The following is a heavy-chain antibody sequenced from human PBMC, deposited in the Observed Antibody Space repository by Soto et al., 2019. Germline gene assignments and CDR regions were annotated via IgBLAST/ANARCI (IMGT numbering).Heavy chain of an antibody. J-gene: IGHJ6*02. CDR2: IYYNGST. Sequence: QVRLEESGPGLVKPSETLSLICSVSGGSVNNANYFWNWIRHHPENGLEWIGYIYYNGSTRYNPSLKNRANLRIDTSKNRVTLRLNSVTVADTAVYFCARDADYGGSRGGMDVWGRGTTVTVSS. V-gene: IGHV4-31*03. CDR3: ARDADYGGSRGGMDV. CDR1: GGSVNNANYF. D-gene: IGHD4-17*01.